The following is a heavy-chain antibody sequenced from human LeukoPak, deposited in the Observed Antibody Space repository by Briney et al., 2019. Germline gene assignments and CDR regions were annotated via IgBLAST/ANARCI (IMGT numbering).Heavy chain of an antibody. Sequence: GGSLRLSCAASGFTFSNYWMHWVRQAPGKGLVWVSHINSDGSSANYADSVKGRFTISRDNAKNTLYLRMNSLRAEDTGVYYCARAVGSGSYWGQGTLVTVSS. J-gene: IGHJ4*02. V-gene: IGHV3-74*01. CDR1: GFTFSNYW. D-gene: IGHD3-10*01. CDR3: ARAVGSGSY. CDR2: INSDGSSA.